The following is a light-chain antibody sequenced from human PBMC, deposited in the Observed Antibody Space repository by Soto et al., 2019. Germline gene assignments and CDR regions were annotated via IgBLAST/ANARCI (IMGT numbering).Light chain of an antibody. CDR3: QQSYSTPRT. CDR2: AAS. V-gene: IGKV1-39*01. CDR1: QGIRND. J-gene: IGKJ1*01. Sequence: DVQMTQSPSSLSASVGDRVTITCRASQGIRNDLGWYQQKPGRPPKLLIYAASSLQSGVPSRFSGSGSGTDFTLTISSLQPEDFATYYCQQSYSTPRTFGQGTKVDIK.